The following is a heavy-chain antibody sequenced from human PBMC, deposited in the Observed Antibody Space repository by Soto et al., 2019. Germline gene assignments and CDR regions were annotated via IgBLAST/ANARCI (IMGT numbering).Heavy chain of an antibody. D-gene: IGHD3-10*01. CDR3: ASRVRGAPMDV. V-gene: IGHV4-39*07. J-gene: IGHJ6*02. Sequence: PSERLPITCTASGGSISSRGNDIGRIRQPTGKGLEWIGSIYYSGSTYYNPSLKSRVTISVDTSKIQFSLKLSSVTAADTAVYYCASRVRGAPMDVWGQGTTVTVSS. CDR2: IYYSGST. CDR1: GGSISSRGND.